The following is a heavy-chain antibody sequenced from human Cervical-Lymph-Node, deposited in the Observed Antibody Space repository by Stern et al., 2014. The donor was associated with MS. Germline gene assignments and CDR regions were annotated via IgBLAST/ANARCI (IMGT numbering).Heavy chain of an antibody. Sequence: VQLVESEGGVVQPGRSLRLSCAASGFTFSSYGMHWVRQAPGKGLEWVAVIWYDGSNKYYADSVKGRFTISRDNSKNTLYLQMNSLRAEDTAVYYCARDQVGSYQGLDYWGQGTLVTVSS. CDR1: GFTFSSYG. CDR3: ARDQVGSYQGLDY. D-gene: IGHD1-26*01. V-gene: IGHV3-33*01. J-gene: IGHJ4*02. CDR2: IWYDGSNK.